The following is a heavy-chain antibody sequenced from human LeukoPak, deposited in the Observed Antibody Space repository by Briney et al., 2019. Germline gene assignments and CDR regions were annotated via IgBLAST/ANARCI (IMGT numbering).Heavy chain of an antibody. J-gene: IGHJ4*02. CDR2: ISASGGST. CDR3: AKGISIYSYFDN. V-gene: IGHV3-23*01. CDR1: GFTFSSFA. Sequence: GGSLRLSCAASGFTFSSFAMSWVRQAPGKGLEWISVISASGGSTYYADSVKGRFTISRDNSKNTLHLQMNSLRVEDTAVYYCAKGISIYSYFDNWGQGTLVTVSS. D-gene: IGHD3-16*02.